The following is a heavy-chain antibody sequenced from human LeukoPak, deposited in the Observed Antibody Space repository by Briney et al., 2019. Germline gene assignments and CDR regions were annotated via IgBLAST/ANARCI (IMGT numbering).Heavy chain of an antibody. D-gene: IGHD1-26*01. J-gene: IGHJ4*02. CDR1: GFPFSTHW. CDR2: INQDGSEK. CDR3: SGGSHFDY. Sequence: QPGGSLRLSCGTSGFPFSTHWMTWVRQAAGKGLEWVANINQDGSEKYHAASVKGRFTISRDNARNSLYLQMSSLTAEDTAVYYCSGGSHFDYWGRGSLVTVSS. V-gene: IGHV3-7*01.